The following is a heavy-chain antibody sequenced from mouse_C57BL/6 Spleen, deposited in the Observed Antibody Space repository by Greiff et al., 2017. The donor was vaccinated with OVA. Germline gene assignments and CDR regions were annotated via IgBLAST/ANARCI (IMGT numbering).Heavy chain of an antibody. CDR1: GYAFSSYW. J-gene: IGHJ1*03. CDR3: ARSKYGYDWYFDV. D-gene: IGHD2-2*01. Sequence: QVQLQQSGAELVKPGASVKISCKASGYAFSSYWMNWVKQRPGKGLEWIGQIYPGDGDTNYNGKFKGKATLTADKSSSTAYMQLSSLTSEDSAVYFCARSKYGYDWYFDVWGTGTTVTVSS. V-gene: IGHV1-80*01. CDR2: IYPGDGDT.